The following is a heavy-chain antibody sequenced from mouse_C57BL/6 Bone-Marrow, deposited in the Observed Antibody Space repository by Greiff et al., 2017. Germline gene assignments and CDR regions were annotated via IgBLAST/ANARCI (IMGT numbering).Heavy chain of an antibody. CDR2: IYPRSGNT. J-gene: IGHJ3*01. V-gene: IGHV1-81*01. D-gene: IGHD3-1*01. CDR3: ARGLDAY. CDR1: GYTFTSYG. Sequence: QLQLQHSEAELARPGASVKLSCKASGYTFTSYGISWVKQRTGQGLEWIGEIYPRSGNTYYNEKFKGKATLTADKSSSTAYMELRSLTSEDSAVYFCARGLDAYWGQGTLVTVSA.